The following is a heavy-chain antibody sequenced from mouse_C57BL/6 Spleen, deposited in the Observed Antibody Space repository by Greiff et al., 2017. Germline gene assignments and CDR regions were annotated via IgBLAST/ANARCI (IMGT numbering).Heavy chain of an antibody. D-gene: IGHD1-1*01. J-gene: IGHJ1*03. V-gene: IGHV1-69*01. Sequence: VQLQQPGAELVMPGASVKLSCKASGYTFTSYWMHWVKQRPGQGLEWIGEIDPSDSYTNYNQKFKGKSTLTVDKSSSTAYMQVSSLTSEDSAVYYCARSGITTVVRYFDVWGTGTTVTVSS. CDR3: ARSGITTVVRYFDV. CDR1: GYTFTSYW. CDR2: IDPSDSYT.